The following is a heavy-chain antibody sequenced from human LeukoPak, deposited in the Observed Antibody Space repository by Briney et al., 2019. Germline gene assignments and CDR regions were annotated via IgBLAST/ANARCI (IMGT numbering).Heavy chain of an antibody. CDR1: GYTLTELS. CDR3: ATLRPSIAAAVTGLTG. Sequence: ASVKVSCKVSGYTLTELSMHWVRQAPGKGPEWMGGFDPEDGETIYAQKFQGRVTMTEDTSTDTAYMELSSLRSEDTAVYYCATLRPSIAAAVTGLTGWGQGTLVTVSS. J-gene: IGHJ4*02. D-gene: IGHD6-13*01. CDR2: FDPEDGET. V-gene: IGHV1-24*01.